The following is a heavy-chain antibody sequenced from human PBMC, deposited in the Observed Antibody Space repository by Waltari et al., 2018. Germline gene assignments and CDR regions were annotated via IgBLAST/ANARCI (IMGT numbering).Heavy chain of an antibody. Sequence: QVQLVQSGAEVKKPGTSVKVSCTTSGYNFINSEINWIRQAPGQGLEWMGWTNPKSGNSGYAQRFQGLLSISRNTSSTTAYMELSSLRSEDTAVYYCARSSSAIYGRVPFDYWGQGTLIIVSS. CDR2: TNPKSGNS. D-gene: IGHD3-22*01. CDR3: ARSSSAIYGRVPFDY. CDR1: GYNFINSE. J-gene: IGHJ4*02. V-gene: IGHV1-8*03.